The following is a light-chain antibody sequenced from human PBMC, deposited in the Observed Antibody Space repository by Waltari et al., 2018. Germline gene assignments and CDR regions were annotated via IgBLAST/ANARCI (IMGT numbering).Light chain of an antibody. CDR2: YDS. V-gene: IGLV3-21*01. Sequence: SYELTQAPSASVAPGETATITGGGNKAGSKSVHWFQQKTGQAPVPVIYYDSDRPSGIPERFSGSNTGNTATLTISRVEAGDEADYYCQVWDSGRDQVVFGGGTKLAVL. CDR3: QVWDSGRDQVV. CDR1: KAGSKS. J-gene: IGLJ2*01.